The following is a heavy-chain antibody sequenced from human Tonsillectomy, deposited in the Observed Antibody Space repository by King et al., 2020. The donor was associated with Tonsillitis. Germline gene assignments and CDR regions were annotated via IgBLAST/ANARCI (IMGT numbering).Heavy chain of an antibody. J-gene: IGHJ4*02. CDR3: AKDLVVVTAIPGNYFDY. CDR1: GFTFSSYA. D-gene: IGHD2-21*02. V-gene: IGHV3-23*04. Sequence: QLVQSGGVLVQTGGSLRLSCAASGFTFSSYAMSWVHQAPGKGLEWVSAISGSGGTPYYADSVKGRFTISRDNSKNTLYLQMNSLRAEDTAVYYCAKDLVVVTAIPGNYFDYWGQGTLVTVSS. CDR2: ISGSGGTP.